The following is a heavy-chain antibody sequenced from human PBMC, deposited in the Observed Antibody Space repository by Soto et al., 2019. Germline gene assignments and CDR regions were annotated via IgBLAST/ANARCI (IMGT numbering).Heavy chain of an antibody. CDR1: GYTFTCYA. CDR3: AREWVAVAGTAAFDI. Sequence: GASVKPTFKASGYTFTCYALHLVRQDPGQGLEWMGWISAYNGNTKYAQKLQGRVTMTTDTSTSTAYMELRSLRSDDTAVYYCAREWVAVAGTAAFDIWGQGTMVTVSS. V-gene: IGHV1-18*01. J-gene: IGHJ3*02. CDR2: ISAYNGNT. D-gene: IGHD6-19*01.